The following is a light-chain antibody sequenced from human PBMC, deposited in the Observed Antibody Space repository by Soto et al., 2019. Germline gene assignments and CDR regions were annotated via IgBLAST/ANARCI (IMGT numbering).Light chain of an antibody. Sequence: EIVLTQSPATLSLSPGERATLSCRASQSVSSYLAWYQQKPGQPPRLLIYDASNRATGIPARFSGSGSGTDFTLTITSLEPEDCAGYDCQKRSNWPSTFGGGTKVEIK. V-gene: IGKV3-11*01. CDR3: QKRSNWPST. CDR1: QSVSSY. J-gene: IGKJ4*01. CDR2: DAS.